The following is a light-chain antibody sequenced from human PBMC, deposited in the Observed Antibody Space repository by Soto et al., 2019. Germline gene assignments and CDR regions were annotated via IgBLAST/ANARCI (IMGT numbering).Light chain of an antibody. CDR3: QKYSSVPV. CDR1: QDIRNF. Sequence: DIQMTQSPTSLSASVGDRVTITCRASQDIRNFVAWYQQKPGKAPKLLIYAASTLQSGVPSRFSGSGSGTDFTLTINSLQPEYFATYSCQKYSSVPVFGPGTKVEIK. CDR2: AAS. V-gene: IGKV1-27*01. J-gene: IGKJ3*01.